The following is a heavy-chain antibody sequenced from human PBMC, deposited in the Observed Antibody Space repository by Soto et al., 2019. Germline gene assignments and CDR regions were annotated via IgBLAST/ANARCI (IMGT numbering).Heavy chain of an antibody. V-gene: IGHV3-23*01. CDR1: GLTFGSRA. CDR3: ARVGAAAIPNLDY. CDR2: ITDTGGDA. D-gene: IGHD6-13*01. Sequence: EVQLLESGGDLKQPGGSLRLSCVASGLTFGSRAMTWVRQAPGEGLQWVSTITDTGGDAKYADSVRGRFVISRDNAKNSLYLQMNSLRAEDTAVYYCARVGAAAIPNLDYWGQGTLVTVSS. J-gene: IGHJ4*02.